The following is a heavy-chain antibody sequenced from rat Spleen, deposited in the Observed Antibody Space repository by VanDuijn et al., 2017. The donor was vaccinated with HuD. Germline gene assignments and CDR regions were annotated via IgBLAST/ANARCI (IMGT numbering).Heavy chain of an antibody. Sequence: EVQLQESGPGPVKVSESLSLTCSVTGHSITSSYRWNWIRKFPGNKLEWMGYINSAGTTNYNPYLKSRISITRDKSKNQFFLQVNSVSSEETATYYCARSDGVHYYLPFADWGQGTLVTASS. J-gene: IGHJ3*01. CDR1: GHSITSSYR. CDR2: INSAGTT. CDR3: ARSDGVHYYLPFAD. D-gene: IGHD1-1*01. V-gene: IGHV3-3*01.